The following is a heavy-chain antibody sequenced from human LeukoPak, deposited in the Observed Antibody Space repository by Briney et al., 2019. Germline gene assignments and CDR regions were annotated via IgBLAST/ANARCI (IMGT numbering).Heavy chain of an antibody. CDR2: ISGSGGST. J-gene: IGHJ4*02. Sequence: GGSLRLSCAASGFTFSSYGMHWVRQAPGKGLEWVSAISGSGGSTYYADSVKGRFTISRDNSKNTLYLQMNSLRVEDTAVYYCAKSPSHCSGTSCYLDYWGQGVLVTVSS. CDR3: AKSPSHCSGTSCYLDY. V-gene: IGHV3-NL1*01. CDR1: GFTFSSYG. D-gene: IGHD2-2*01.